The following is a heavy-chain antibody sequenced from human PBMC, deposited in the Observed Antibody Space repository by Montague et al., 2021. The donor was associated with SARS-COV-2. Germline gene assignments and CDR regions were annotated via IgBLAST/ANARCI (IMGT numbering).Heavy chain of an antibody. CDR1: GFSLSTSGVC. J-gene: IGHJ4*01. V-gene: IGHV2-5*02. CDR2: LYWDDDK. Sequence: PALVKPTQTLTLTCTFSGFSLSTSGVCVGWIRQPPGKALEWLALLYWDDDKRYSTSLKSRLTITRDTSKNQVVLTMTNMDPVDTAAYFCAHNGRSSGISAFDYWDQGT. D-gene: IGHD1-26*01. CDR3: AHNGRSSGISAFDY.